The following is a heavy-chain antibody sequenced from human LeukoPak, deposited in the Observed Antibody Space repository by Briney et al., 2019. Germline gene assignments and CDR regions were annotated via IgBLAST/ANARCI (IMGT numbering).Heavy chain of an antibody. Sequence: ASVTVSCMASGYTFTDYYMHWVRQAPGQGLEWMGWINPNSGGTNYAQKFQGRVTITRDTSISTAYMELSRLRSDDTAVYHCARGFDWLEYYFDYWGQGTLVTVSS. CDR3: ARGFDWLEYYFDY. J-gene: IGHJ4*02. CDR1: GYTFTDYY. V-gene: IGHV1-2*02. CDR2: INPNSGGT. D-gene: IGHD3-9*01.